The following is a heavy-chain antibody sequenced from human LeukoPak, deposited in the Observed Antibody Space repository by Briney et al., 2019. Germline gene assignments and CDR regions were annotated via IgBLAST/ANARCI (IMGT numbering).Heavy chain of an antibody. CDR2: MNPNSGNT. V-gene: IGHV1-8*03. CDR3: ARARSGYCSSSSCANPSEFDF. D-gene: IGHD2-2*01. Sequence: VASVKVSCKASGYTFTSYDINWVRQATGQGLEWMGWMNPNSGNTGYTQKFQGRVTITRNTSISTAYMELSSLTSEDTAVYYCARARSGYCSSSSCANPSEFDFRGQGTLVTVSS. CDR1: GYTFTSYD. J-gene: IGHJ4*02.